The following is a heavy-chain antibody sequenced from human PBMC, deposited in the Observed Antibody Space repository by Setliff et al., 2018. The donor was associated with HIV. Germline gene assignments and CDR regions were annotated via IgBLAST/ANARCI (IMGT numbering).Heavy chain of an antibody. CDR2: INHSGST. J-gene: IGHJ6*03. Sequence: PSETLSLTCAVYGGSFSGYSWGWIRQPPGKGLEWIGEINHSGSTNYNPPLKSRVTISVDTSKRQFSLNLTSVTAADTAVYYCARGPPAEDYYYYMDVWDKGTTVTVSS. V-gene: IGHV4-34*01. CDR3: ARGPPAEDYYYYMDV. CDR1: GGSFSGYS.